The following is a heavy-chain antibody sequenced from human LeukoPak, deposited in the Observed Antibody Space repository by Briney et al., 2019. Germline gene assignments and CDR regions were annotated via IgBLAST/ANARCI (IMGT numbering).Heavy chain of an antibody. CDR3: AKDRSQLTAVAGTYTDY. V-gene: IGHV3-30*02. CDR1: GFTFSSYG. J-gene: IGHJ4*02. Sequence: GGSLRLSCAASGFTFSSYGMHWVRQAPGKGLEWVAFIRYDGSNKYYADSVKGRFTISRDNSKSTLYLQMNSLRAEDTAVYYCAKDRSQLTAVAGTYTDYWGQGTLVTVSS. D-gene: IGHD6-19*01. CDR2: IRYDGSNK.